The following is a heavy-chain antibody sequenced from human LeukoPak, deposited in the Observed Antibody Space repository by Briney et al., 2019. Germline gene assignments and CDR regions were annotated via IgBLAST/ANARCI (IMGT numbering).Heavy chain of an antibody. CDR2: IWYDGSNK. CDR1: GFTFSSYG. V-gene: IGHV3-33*01. CDR3: ARDGVPYYDFWSGYVYYYYGMDV. Sequence: TGGSLRLSCAASGFTFSSYGMHWVRQAPGKGLEWVAFIWYDGSNKYYADSVKGRFTISRDNSKNTLYLQMNSLRAEDTAVYYCARDGVPYYDFWSGYVYYYYGMDVWGQGTTVTVSS. J-gene: IGHJ6*02. D-gene: IGHD3-3*01.